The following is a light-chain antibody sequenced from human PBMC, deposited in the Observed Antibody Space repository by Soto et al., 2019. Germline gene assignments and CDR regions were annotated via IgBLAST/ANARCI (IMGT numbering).Light chain of an antibody. J-gene: IGKJ4*01. V-gene: IGKV1-5*01. CDR1: QSVGNS. CDR2: DAS. CDR3: QQYNHWPPLT. Sequence: DIQMTQSPSTLSASVGDRVSITCRASQSVGNSLAWYQQRPGKAPKLLIFDASTRATGFPARFSGSGSGTEFTLTIGSLQSEDFAVYYCQQYNHWPPLTFGGGTKVDI.